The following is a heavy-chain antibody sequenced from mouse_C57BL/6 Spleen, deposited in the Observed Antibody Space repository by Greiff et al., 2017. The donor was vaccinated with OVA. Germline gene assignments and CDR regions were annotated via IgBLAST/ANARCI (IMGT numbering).Heavy chain of an antibody. CDR3: ARHYDYFYAMDY. CDR1: GYTFTSYW. V-gene: IGHV1-69*01. Sequence: QVQLQQPGAELVMPGASVKLSCKASGYTFTSYWMHWVKQRPGQGLEWIGEIDPSDSYTNYNQKFKGKSTLTVDKSSSTAYMQLSSLTSEDSAVYYGARHYDYFYAMDYWGQGTSVTVSS. CDR2: IDPSDSYT. J-gene: IGHJ4*01. D-gene: IGHD2-4*01.